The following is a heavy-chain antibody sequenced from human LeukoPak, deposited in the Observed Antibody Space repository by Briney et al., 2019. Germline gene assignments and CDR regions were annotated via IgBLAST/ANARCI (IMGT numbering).Heavy chain of an antibody. Sequence: PSETLSLTCAVYGGSFSSYNWSWIRQPPGKGLEWIGEINHSGSTNYNPSLKSRVTISVDTSKNQFSLKLSSVTAADTAVYYCARGRKYEGVSMIVVANDLDYWGRGTLVTVSS. J-gene: IGHJ4*02. CDR2: INHSGST. CDR1: GGSFSSYN. V-gene: IGHV4-34*01. D-gene: IGHD3-22*01. CDR3: ARGRKYEGVSMIVVANDLDY.